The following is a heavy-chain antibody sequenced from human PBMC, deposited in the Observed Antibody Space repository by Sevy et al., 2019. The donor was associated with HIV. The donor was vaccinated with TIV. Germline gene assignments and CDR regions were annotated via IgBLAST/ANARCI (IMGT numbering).Heavy chain of an antibody. V-gene: IGHV4-59*11. D-gene: IGHD3-22*01. J-gene: IGHJ4*02. CDR1: GGSISGHY. CDR2: IYDSGSS. CDR3: APGGALTYYDTTGFQNYFDS. Sequence: SETLSLTCAISGGSISGHYWGWIRQPPGKGLEWIAYIYDSGSSNYNPSLSGRVTISVDTSKNQFPLVLSSVTAADKAVYYCAPGGALTYYDTTGFQNYFDSWGPGTLVTVSS.